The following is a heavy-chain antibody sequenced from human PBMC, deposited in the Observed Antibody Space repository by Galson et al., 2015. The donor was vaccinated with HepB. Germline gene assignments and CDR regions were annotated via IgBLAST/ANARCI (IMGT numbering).Heavy chain of an antibody. CDR1: GFTFSSHS. CDR2: ISSSSGYI. V-gene: IGHV3-21*01. Sequence: SLRLSCAASGFTFSSHSMNWVRQAPGKGLEWVSSISSSSGYIYYEDSVKGRFTITRDKAKNSLYLQMNSLRAEDTAVYYCAREAYCGGDCLDTDAFDIWGQGTMVTVSS. J-gene: IGHJ3*02. CDR3: AREAYCGGDCLDTDAFDI. D-gene: IGHD2-21*02.